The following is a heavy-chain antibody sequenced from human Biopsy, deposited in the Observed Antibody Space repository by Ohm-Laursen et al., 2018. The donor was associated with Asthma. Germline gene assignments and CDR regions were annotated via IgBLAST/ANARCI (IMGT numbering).Heavy chain of an antibody. V-gene: IGHV3-30*15. CDR3: TRDRFYNSVTSESFYYGVDV. Sequence: SLRLSCAAPGFRFSSYAMHWVRQAPGKGLEWVALITYDGSKTIYGDSVRGRFTVSRDSSTNTLYLQMSSLRPEDTAVYYCTRDRFYNSVTSESFYYGVDVWGQGTTVTVSS. CDR2: ITYDGSKT. J-gene: IGHJ6*02. D-gene: IGHD2-21*02. CDR1: GFRFSSYA.